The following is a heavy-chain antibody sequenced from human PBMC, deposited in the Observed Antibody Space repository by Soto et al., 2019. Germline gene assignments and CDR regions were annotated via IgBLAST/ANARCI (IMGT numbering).Heavy chain of an antibody. J-gene: IGHJ6*02. D-gene: IGHD2-2*03. Sequence: QVQLVQSGAEVKKPGSSVKVSCKASGGTFSSYAISWVRQAPGQGLEWMGGIIPIFGTANYAQKFQGRVTITADESTSTAYRELSSLRSEDTAVYYCASLLDLGVVPAHYGMDVWGQGTTVTVSS. CDR1: GGTFSSYA. CDR3: ASLLDLGVVPAHYGMDV. CDR2: IIPIFGTA. V-gene: IGHV1-69*01.